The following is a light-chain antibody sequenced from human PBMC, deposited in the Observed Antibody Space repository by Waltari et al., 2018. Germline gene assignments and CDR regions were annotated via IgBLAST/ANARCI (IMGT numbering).Light chain of an antibody. Sequence: QSALTQPASVSGSPGQSITICCTGHSSAAGGYNQVSWYQQHQGNAPKLMIYEVSNRPSGVSNRFSGSKSGNTASLTISGLQAEDEADYYCSSYTSSSTLVFGGGTKLTGL. V-gene: IGLV2-14*01. CDR3: SSYTSSSTLV. CDR1: SSAAGGYNQ. J-gene: IGLJ3*02. CDR2: EVS.